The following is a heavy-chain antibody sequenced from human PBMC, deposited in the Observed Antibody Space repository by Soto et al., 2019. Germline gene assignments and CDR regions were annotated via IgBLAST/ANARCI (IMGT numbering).Heavy chain of an antibody. CDR1: GYTFTGYY. V-gene: IGHV1-2*02. Sequence: GPSVKVSCKGSGYTFTGYYMHWVRQAPGQGLEWMGWINPNSGGTNYAQKFQGRVTMTRDTSISTAYMELSRLRSDDTAVYYCARERGVPILGGVIVAGMDVWGQGTKVTVYS. CDR2: INPNSGGT. J-gene: IGHJ6*02. D-gene: IGHD3-3*01. CDR3: ARERGVPILGGVIVAGMDV.